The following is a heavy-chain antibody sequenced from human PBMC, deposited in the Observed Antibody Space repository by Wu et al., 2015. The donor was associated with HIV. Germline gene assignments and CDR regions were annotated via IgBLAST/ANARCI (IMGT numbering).Heavy chain of an antibody. CDR2: IVPIFRTS. V-gene: IGHV1-69*05. J-gene: IGHJ5*02. CDR3: ARGLAAPGNFRENWFDP. CDR1: GGIFSSFA. Sequence: QVQLVQSGAEVKKPGSSVKVSCKASGGIFSSFAIHWVQQAPGQGLEWMGGIVPIFRTSNYAPKFQGRVTITTDESTSTAYMELSGLRSEDTAIYYCARGLAAPGNFRENWFDPWGEGTLVTVSS. D-gene: IGHD6-13*01.